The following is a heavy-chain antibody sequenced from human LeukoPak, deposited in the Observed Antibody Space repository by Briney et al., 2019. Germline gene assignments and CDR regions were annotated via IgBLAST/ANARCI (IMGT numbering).Heavy chain of an antibody. CDR1: GFTVSSNY. CDR2: IYSGGST. Sequence: PGGSLRLSCAASGFTVSSNYMSWVRQAPGKGLEWVSTIYSGGSTYYADSVKGRSTISRDNSKNTVYLQMNSPRAEDTAVYYCARGRASSGYYYPFGYWGQGTLVTVSS. D-gene: IGHD3-22*01. CDR3: ARGRASSGYYYPFGY. J-gene: IGHJ4*02. V-gene: IGHV3-66*01.